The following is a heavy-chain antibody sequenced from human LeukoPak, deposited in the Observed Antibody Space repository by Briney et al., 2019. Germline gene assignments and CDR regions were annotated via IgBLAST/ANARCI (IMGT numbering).Heavy chain of an antibody. J-gene: IGHJ3*02. CDR2: IDYSAST. CDR3: ARDSRRELLHAFDI. D-gene: IGHD1-26*01. V-gene: IGHV4-59*01. CDR1: GGSFSGYY. Sequence: SETLSLTCAVYGGSFSGYYWSWTRQPPGKGLEWIAYIDYSASTNYNPSLKSRVTISVDTSKNQFSLKLSSVTAADTAVYYCARDSRRELLHAFDIWGQGTMVTVSS.